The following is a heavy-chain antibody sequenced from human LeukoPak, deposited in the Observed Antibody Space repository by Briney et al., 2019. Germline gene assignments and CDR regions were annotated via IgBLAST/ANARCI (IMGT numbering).Heavy chain of an antibody. D-gene: IGHD3-22*01. CDR2: ISWDGGST. J-gene: IGHJ4*02. CDR3: AGGLYDSSGYYSGYFDY. CDR1: GFTFDDYT. Sequence: GGSLRLSCAASGFTFDDYTMHWVRQAPGKGLEWVSLISWDGGSTYYAGSVKGRFTISRDNSKNSLYLQMNSLRTVDTALYYCAGGLYDSSGYYSGYFDYWGQGTLVTVSS. V-gene: IGHV3-43*01.